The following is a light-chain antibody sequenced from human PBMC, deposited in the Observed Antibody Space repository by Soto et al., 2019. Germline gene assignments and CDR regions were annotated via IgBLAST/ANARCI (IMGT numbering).Light chain of an antibody. CDR2: DAS. Sequence: EIVLTQSPATLSLSPGERATLSCRASQSVGSYLAWYHQKPGQAPRLLIYDASNRATGIPDRFSGSGSGTDFTLTISSLEPEDFAVYYCEQRSNGPWTFGQGTKVEVK. J-gene: IGKJ1*01. CDR3: EQRSNGPWT. CDR1: QSVGSY. V-gene: IGKV3-11*01.